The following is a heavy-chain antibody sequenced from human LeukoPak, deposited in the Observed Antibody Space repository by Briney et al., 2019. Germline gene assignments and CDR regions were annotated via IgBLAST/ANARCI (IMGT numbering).Heavy chain of an antibody. V-gene: IGHV4-59*08. CDR2: IYYSGST. CDR3: ARARAYYYDSSGWEAYYYYGMVV. Sequence: SETLSLTCTVSGGSISSYYWSWIRQPPGKGLEWIGYIYYSGSTNYNPSLKSRVTISVDTSKNQFSLKLSSVTAADTAVYYCARARAYYYDSSGWEAYYYYGMVVWGQGTTVTVSS. J-gene: IGHJ6*02. D-gene: IGHD3-22*01. CDR1: GGSISSYY.